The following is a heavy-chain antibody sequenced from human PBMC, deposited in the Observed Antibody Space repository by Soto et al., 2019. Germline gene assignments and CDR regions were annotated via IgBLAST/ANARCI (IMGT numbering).Heavy chain of an antibody. CDR3: ARVFPDGWVEPGVVRGYLDT. D-gene: IGHD3-3*01. Sequence: QVQLVQSGAEVKEPGSAVKVSCKAPADSFSSYGISWVLQAPGQGLEWMGGIIPIFGTTNYAEKFQGRVTITADESTNTASMELSSLRSEDTALYYCARVFPDGWVEPGVVRGYLDTWGRGTLVTVSS. CDR1: ADSFSSYG. J-gene: IGHJ4*02. CDR2: IIPIFGTT. V-gene: IGHV1-69*01.